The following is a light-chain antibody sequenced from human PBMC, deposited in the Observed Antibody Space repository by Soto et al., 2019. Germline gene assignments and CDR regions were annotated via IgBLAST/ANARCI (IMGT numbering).Light chain of an antibody. V-gene: IGKV3-15*01. Sequence: EIVMTQSPATLSVSPGERATLSCRASQSVSSNLAWYQQKPGQAPRLLIYGASTRATGIPARFSGSGSGTEFTLTISSLQYEDFAVYYCQHYNNWPLYTFGQGTKLEIK. CDR2: GAS. CDR1: QSVSSN. J-gene: IGKJ2*01. CDR3: QHYNNWPLYT.